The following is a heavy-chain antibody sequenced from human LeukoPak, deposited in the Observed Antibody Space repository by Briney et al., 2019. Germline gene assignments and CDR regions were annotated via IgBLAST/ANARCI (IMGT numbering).Heavy chain of an antibody. J-gene: IGHJ4*02. CDR3: AKSRGYSYGAGWDY. CDR2: ISGSGGST. Sequence: GGSLRLSCAASGFTFSSYAMSWIRQAPGKGLEWVSAISGSGGSTYYADSVKGRFTISRDNSKNTLYLQMNSLRAEDTAVYYCAKSRGYSYGAGWDYWGQGTLVTVSS. D-gene: IGHD5-18*01. CDR1: GFTFSSYA. V-gene: IGHV3-23*01.